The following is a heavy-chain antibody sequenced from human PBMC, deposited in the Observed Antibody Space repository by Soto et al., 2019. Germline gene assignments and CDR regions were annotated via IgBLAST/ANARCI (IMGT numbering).Heavy chain of an antibody. V-gene: IGHV1-8*01. CDR3: AREKTSYGMDV. Sequence: QVQLVQSGAEVKKPGASVKVSCKASGYTFTSYDINWVRQATGQGLEWMGRMNPNSGNTGYAQMFQGRVTMTRNTSTSTAYMELSSLSSEDTAVYYCAREKTSYGMDVWGQGTTVTVSS. J-gene: IGHJ6*02. CDR1: GYTFTSYD. CDR2: MNPNSGNT.